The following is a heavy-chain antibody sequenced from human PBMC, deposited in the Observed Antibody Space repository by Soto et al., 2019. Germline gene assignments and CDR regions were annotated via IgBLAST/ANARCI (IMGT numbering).Heavy chain of an antibody. V-gene: IGHV1-69*12. D-gene: IGHD6-13*01. J-gene: IGHJ5*02. Sequence: QVQLVQSGAEVKKPGSSVKVSCKASGGTFSSYAISWVRQAPGQGLEWMGGIIPIFGTANYAQKFQGRVTITAXXSXSXXYMELSSLRSEDTAVYYCAREPQKIAAAGTDWFDPWGQGTLVTVSS. CDR2: IIPIFGTA. CDR3: AREPQKIAAAGTDWFDP. CDR1: GGTFSSYA.